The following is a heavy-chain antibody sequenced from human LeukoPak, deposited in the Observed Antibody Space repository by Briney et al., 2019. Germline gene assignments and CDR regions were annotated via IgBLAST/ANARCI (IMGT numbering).Heavy chain of an antibody. CDR3: ARRQYSGRYYLGRGYYYYYMDV. D-gene: IGHD1-26*01. CDR1: GGSFSGYY. J-gene: IGHJ6*03. V-gene: IGHV4-34*12. Sequence: PSETLSLTCAVYGGSFSGYYWSWIRHPPGKGREWGGEIIHIGRTNYYPSLMSRVTISVDTSKNQFSLKLSSVPAADTAVYYCARRQYSGRYYLGRGYYYYYMDVWGKGTTVTVSS. CDR2: IIHIGRT.